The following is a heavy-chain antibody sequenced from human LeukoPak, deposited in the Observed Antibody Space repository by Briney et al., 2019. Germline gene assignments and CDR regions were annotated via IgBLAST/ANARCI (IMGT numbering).Heavy chain of an antibody. CDR3: ARAARQGFTMIVVPFFYFDL. Sequence: SQTLSLTCTVSGGSISSGASDWGWIRQHPKRGLEWVGYVNHSGSTYYNPSLGSRVTMSVDTSKNQFSLKLSSVTAADSAVYYCARAARQGFTMIVVPFFYFDLWGRGTLVTVSS. CDR2: VNHSGST. J-gene: IGHJ2*01. CDR1: GGSISSGASD. V-gene: IGHV4-31*03. D-gene: IGHD3-22*01.